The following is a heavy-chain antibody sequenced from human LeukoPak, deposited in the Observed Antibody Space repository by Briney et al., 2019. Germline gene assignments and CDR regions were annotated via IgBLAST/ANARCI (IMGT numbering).Heavy chain of an antibody. V-gene: IGHV3-23*01. J-gene: IGHJ4*02. CDR2: ISGSGGST. CDR3: AKDRVYSSSWYRFDY. CDR1: GFTFSSYA. D-gene: IGHD6-13*01. Sequence: GGSLRLPCAASGFTFSSYAMSWVRQAPGKGLEWVSAISGSGGSTYYADSVKGRFTISRDNSKNTLYLQMNSLRAEDTAVYYCAKDRVYSSSWYRFDYWGQGTLVTVSS.